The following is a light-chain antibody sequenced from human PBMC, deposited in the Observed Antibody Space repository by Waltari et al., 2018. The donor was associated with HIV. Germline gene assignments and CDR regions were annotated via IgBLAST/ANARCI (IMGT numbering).Light chain of an antibody. CDR1: QSVGVNY. V-gene: IGKV3-20*01. J-gene: IGKJ5*01. CDR2: HAS. Sequence: EIVLTLSPDTLSLSPGERATLSCRASQSVGVNYLAWYQQKPGQAPSLLIYHASSRATGIPDRFSGSGSATDFTLTISRLEPEDFAVYYCQQYGSSPITFGQGTRLEI. CDR3: QQYGSSPIT.